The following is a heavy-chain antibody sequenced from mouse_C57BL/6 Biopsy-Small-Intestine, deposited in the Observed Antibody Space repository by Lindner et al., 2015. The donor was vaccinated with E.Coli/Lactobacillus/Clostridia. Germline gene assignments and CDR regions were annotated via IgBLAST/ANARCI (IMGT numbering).Heavy chain of an antibody. V-gene: IGHV7-3*01. CDR2: IRNKANGYTT. CDR3: ARPSYYSNYGAMDY. Sequence: VQLQESGGGLVQPGGSLSLSCAASGFTFTDYYMSWVRQPPGKALEWLGFIRNKANGYTTEYSASVKGRFTISGDNSQSILYLQMNALRAEDSATYYCARPSYYSNYGAMDYWGQGTSVTVSS. CDR1: GFTFTDYY. J-gene: IGHJ4*01. D-gene: IGHD2-5*01.